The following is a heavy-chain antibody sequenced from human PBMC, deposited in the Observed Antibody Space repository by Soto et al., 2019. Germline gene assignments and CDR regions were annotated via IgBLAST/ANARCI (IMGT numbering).Heavy chain of an antibody. CDR1: GFTFSSYA. V-gene: IGHV3-23*01. D-gene: IGHD3-10*01. J-gene: IGHJ4*02. CDR3: AKDPSPVYGSGSYYGYYFDY. Sequence: HPGGSLRLSCAASGFTFSSYAMSWVRQAPGKGLEWVSAISGSGGSTYYADSVKGRFTISRDNSKNTLYLQMNSLRAEDTAVYYCAKDPSPVYGSGSYYGYYFDYWGQGTLVTVSS. CDR2: ISGSGGST.